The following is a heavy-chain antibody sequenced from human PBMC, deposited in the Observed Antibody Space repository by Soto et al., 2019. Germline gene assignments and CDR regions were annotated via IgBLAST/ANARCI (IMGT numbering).Heavy chain of an antibody. Sequence: QVQLVESGGGVVQPGRSLRLSCAASGFTFSSYGMHWVRQAPGKGLEWVAVISYDGSNKYYADSVKGRFTISRDNSKNTLFLQMNSLRAEDTAVYYCSKVSEAWWAAAGIVGGRPDLYYYFGMDVWGQGTPVTVSS. V-gene: IGHV3-30*18. CDR2: ISYDGSNK. CDR1: GFTFSSYG. D-gene: IGHD6-13*01. CDR3: SKVSEAWWAAAGIVGGRPDLYYYFGMDV. J-gene: IGHJ6*02.